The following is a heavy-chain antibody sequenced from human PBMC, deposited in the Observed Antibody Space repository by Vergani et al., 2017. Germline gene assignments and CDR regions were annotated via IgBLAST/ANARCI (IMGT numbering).Heavy chain of an antibody. Sequence: QVQLQQWGAGLLKPSETLSLTCAVYGGSFSGYYWSWIRQPPGKGLEWIGEINHSGSNNYNPSLKSRVTISVDTSKNQFSLKLSSVTAADTAVYYCARGGLVGATMGPFDYWGQGTLVTVSS. CDR2: INHSGSN. CDR3: ARGGLVGATMGPFDY. CDR1: GGSFSGYY. J-gene: IGHJ4*02. D-gene: IGHD1-26*01. V-gene: IGHV4-34*01.